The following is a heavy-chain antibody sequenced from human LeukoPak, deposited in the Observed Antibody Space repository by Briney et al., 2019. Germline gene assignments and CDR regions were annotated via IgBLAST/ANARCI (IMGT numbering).Heavy chain of an antibody. V-gene: IGHV4-38-2*02. J-gene: IGHJ4*02. CDR1: GYSIGSGYY. CDR2: IYHSGST. CDR3: ARGPSNSNYFN. Sequence: SETLSLTCTVSGYSIGSGYYWGWIRQPPGKGLEWIGSIYHSGSTYYNPSLKSRVTISVDTSKNQFSLKLSSVTAADTAVYYCARGPSNSNYFNWGQGTLVTVSS. D-gene: IGHD4-11*01.